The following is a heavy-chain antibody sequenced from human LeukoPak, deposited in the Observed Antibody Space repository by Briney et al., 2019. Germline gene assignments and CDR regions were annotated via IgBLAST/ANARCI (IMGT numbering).Heavy chain of an antibody. J-gene: IGHJ4*02. D-gene: IGHD5-18*01. CDR3: ARDIKWIQPGYYFDY. CDR2: ISAYNGNT. CDR1: GYTFTSYG. V-gene: IGHV1-18*01. Sequence: GASVKVSCKASGYTFTSYGISWVRQAPGQGLEWMGWISAYNGNTNYAQKLQGRFTMTKDTSTSTDYMELRRLRSDDTAVYYCARDIKWIQPGYYFDYWGQGTLVTVSS.